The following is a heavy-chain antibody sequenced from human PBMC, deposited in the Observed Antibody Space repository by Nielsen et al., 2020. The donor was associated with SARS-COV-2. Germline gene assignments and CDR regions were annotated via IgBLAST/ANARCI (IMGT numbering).Heavy chain of an antibody. D-gene: IGHD2-2*01. Sequence: PGKGLEWIGSIYHSGSTNYNPSLKSRVTISVDKSKNQFSLKLSSVTAADTAVYYCARAPRSLGYCSSTSCLTFDYWGQGTLVTVSS. CDR3: ARAPRSLGYCSSTSCLTFDY. CDR2: IYHSGST. V-gene: IGHV4-38-2*02. J-gene: IGHJ4*02.